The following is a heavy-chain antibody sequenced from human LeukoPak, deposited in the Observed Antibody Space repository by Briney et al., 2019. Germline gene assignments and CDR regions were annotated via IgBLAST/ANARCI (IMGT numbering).Heavy chain of an antibody. J-gene: IGHJ5*02. Sequence: ASVKVSCKXSGYTFTGHYMHWLRQAPGQGLEWMGRINPNSGGTYYSQKFRSRVTMTRDTSISTAYMELASLISDDTAVSYCAGGVLHGGGNWFDPWGQGTLVTVSS. CDR3: AGGVLHGGGNWFDP. V-gene: IGHV1-2*02. D-gene: IGHD3-16*01. CDR1: GYTFTGHY. CDR2: INPNSGGT.